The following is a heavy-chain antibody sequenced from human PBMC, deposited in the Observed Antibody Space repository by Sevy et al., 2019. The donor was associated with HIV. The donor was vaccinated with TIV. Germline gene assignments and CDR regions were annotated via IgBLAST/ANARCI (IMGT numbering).Heavy chain of an antibody. CDR2: INQDGSVK. V-gene: IGHV3-7*01. D-gene: IGHD6-13*01. Sequence: GGSLRLSCVASGFSLNNYWMNWVRQAPGKGLEWVANINQDGSVKYYVDCVRGRFTISRDNARNLVFLQMSSLRVDDSALYYCVRAIAKDGSFWGQGTLVTVSS. CDR3: VRAIAKDGSF. CDR1: GFSLNNYW. J-gene: IGHJ4*02.